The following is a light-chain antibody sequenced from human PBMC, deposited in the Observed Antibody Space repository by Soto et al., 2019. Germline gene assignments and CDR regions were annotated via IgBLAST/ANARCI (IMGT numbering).Light chain of an antibody. J-gene: IGKJ1*01. CDR3: QQYGSSPCT. CDR2: GTS. V-gene: IGKV3-20*01. CDR1: QSVSSSS. Sequence: EIVLTQSPGTLSLSPGERATLSCRASQSVSSSSLAWYQQKPGRAPRLLLFGTSTRATGIPDRFSGSGSGTDFTLTVSGLEPEDFAVYYCQQYGSSPCTFGQGTKVEIK.